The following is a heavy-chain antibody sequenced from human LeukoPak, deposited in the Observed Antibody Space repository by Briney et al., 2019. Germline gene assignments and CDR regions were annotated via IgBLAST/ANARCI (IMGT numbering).Heavy chain of an antibody. J-gene: IGHJ4*02. CDR3: TKTSPGVPLDF. Sequence: KPSETLSLTCTVSGGSISSSSYYWGWIRQPPGKGPEWVGEISHTGRTSYNPSLKSRVTISLDTSKNQFSLRLSFVTAADTAVYYCTKTSPGVPLDFWGQGTLVTVSS. D-gene: IGHD7-27*01. CDR2: ISHTGRT. V-gene: IGHV4-39*01. CDR1: GGSISSSSYY.